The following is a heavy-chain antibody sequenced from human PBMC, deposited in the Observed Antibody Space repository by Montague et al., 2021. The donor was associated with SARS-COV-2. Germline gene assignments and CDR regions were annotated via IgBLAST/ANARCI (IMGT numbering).Heavy chain of an antibody. CDR2: INHSGTT. Sequence: SETLSLTCAVSGGSFSGYYWTWIRQSPAKGLEWIAEINHSGTTNYNFNPSLRSRVTIPVDTSKSQFSLKLSSVTAADTGVYYCARWDPQTLTLIGLRGKSASDYWGQGTLVTVSS. V-gene: IGHV4-34*01. CDR3: ARWDPQTLTLIGLRGKSASDY. J-gene: IGHJ4*02. D-gene: IGHD4-23*01. CDR1: GGSFSGYY.